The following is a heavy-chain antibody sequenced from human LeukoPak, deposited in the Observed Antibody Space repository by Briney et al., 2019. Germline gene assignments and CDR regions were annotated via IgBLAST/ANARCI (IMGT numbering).Heavy chain of an antibody. V-gene: IGHV1-2*02. CDR1: GGTFSSYA. J-gene: IGHJ4*02. D-gene: IGHD1-26*01. CDR2: INPNSGGT. Sequence: ASVKVSCKASGGTFSSYAISWVRQAPGQGLEWMGWINPNSGGTNYAQKFQGRVTMTRDTSISTAYMELSRLRSDDTAVYYCARDPSGGMGYWGQGTLVTVSS. CDR3: ARDPSGGMGY.